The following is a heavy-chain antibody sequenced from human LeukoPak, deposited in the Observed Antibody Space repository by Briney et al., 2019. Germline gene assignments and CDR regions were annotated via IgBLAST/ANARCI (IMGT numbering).Heavy chain of an antibody. CDR1: GGSISSGNYF. V-gene: IGHV4-31*03. CDR3: AGATDDYGERYNWFDP. CDR2: IYYSGST. J-gene: IGHJ5*02. D-gene: IGHD4-17*01. Sequence: PSETLSLTCTVSGGSISSGNYFWSWIRQHPGKGLEWIGFIYYSGSTYHNPSLKSRVSISVDTSKNQFSLKLSSVTAADTAVYYCAGATDDYGERYNWFDPWGQGTLVTVSS.